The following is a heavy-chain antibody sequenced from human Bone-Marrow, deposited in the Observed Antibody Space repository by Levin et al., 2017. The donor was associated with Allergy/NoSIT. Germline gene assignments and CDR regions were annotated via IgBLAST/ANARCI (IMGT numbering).Heavy chain of an antibody. CDR3: ARTSLNVRYSYGFSRWGWFDP. V-gene: IGHV3-11*01. J-gene: IGHJ5*02. CDR2: ISSSGSTI. CDR1: GFTFSDYY. D-gene: IGHD5-18*01. Sequence: KSGGSLRLSCAASGFTFSDYYMSWIRQAPGKGLEWVSYISSSGSTIYYADSVKGRFTISRDNAKNSLYLQMNSLRAEDTAVYYCARTSLNVRYSYGFSRWGWFDPWGQGTLVTVSS.